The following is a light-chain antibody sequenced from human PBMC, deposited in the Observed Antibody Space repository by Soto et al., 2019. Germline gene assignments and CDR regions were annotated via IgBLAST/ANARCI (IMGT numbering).Light chain of an antibody. CDR2: AAF. CDR1: QRINSW. CDR3: QQVTSFPPT. Sequence: DVQMTQSPSSVSASIGDRVTITCRASQRINSWLAWYQQKPGKAPKLLIYAAFSLQSGVPSRFSGSGTGTAYTLTISSLLPQDFATSYCQQVTSFPPTFGQGTKLEIK. J-gene: IGKJ2*01. V-gene: IGKV1-12*01.